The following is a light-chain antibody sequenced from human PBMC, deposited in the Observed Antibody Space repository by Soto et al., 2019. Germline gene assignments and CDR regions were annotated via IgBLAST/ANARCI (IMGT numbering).Light chain of an antibody. CDR2: RAS. CDR3: QQYYDWPEYT. Sequence: ETVMTQSPATLSVSPGERATLSCRSSQSINTNLAWYQQKPGQAPRLLIYRASPRATGIPARFSGSGSGTEFTLTISSLQSEDFAIYYCQQYYDWPEYTFGQGTKLEI. J-gene: IGKJ2*01. CDR1: QSINTN. V-gene: IGKV3-15*01.